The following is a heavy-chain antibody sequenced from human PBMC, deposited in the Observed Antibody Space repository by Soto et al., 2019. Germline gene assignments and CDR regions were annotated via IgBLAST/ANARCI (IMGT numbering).Heavy chain of an antibody. CDR1: GFTFSSYA. D-gene: IGHD2-15*01. Sequence: GGSLRLSCAASGFTFSSYAMSWVRQAPGKGLEWVSAISGSGGSTYYADSVKGRFTISRDNSKNTLYLQMNSLRAEDTAVYYCAKDHLTVVVVVAPRGWFDPWGQGTLVTVSS. CDR2: ISGSGGST. CDR3: AKDHLTVVVVVAPRGWFDP. V-gene: IGHV3-23*01. J-gene: IGHJ5*02.